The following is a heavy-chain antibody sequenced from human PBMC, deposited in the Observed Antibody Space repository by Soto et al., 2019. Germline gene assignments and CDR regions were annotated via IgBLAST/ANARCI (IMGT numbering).Heavy chain of an antibody. Sequence: QVQLVESGGGLVKPGGSLRLSCAASGITFSDYYMSWIRQAPGKGLEWVSYISSSGHDTEHADSVRGRFTTSRDNARNSLSLQMNSRRVEDTAVYYCARELDGMDVWGQGTTVTVSS. V-gene: IGHV3-11*05. CDR1: GITFSDYY. CDR3: ARELDGMDV. J-gene: IGHJ6*02. CDR2: ISSSGHDT.